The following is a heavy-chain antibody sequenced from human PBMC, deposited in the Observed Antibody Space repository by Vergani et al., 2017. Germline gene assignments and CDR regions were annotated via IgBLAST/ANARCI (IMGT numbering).Heavy chain of an antibody. J-gene: IGHJ6*02. CDR1: GFTFSSYA. CDR2: ISSNGGST. D-gene: IGHD4-17*01. V-gene: IGHV3-64D*06. CDR3: AKTQRRYDYGDYYGMDV. Sequence: EVQLMESGGGLVQPGGSLRLSCSASGFTFSSYAMHWVRQAPGKGLEYVSAISSNGGSTYYADSVKGRFTISRDNSKNTLYLQMNSLRAEDTAVYYCAKTQRRYDYGDYYGMDVWGQGTTVTVSS.